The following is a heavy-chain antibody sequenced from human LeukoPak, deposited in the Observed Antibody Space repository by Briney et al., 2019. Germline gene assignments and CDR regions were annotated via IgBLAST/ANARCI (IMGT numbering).Heavy chain of an antibody. CDR2: IYPDDSDT. CDR1: GYSFTSYR. J-gene: IGHJ4*02. D-gene: IGHD3-9*01. CDR3: ARHDRDILSGYYPEY. Sequence: HGESLKISCKGFGYSFTSYRIGWVRQMPGKGLEWMGIIYPDDSDTTYSPSFQGQVTISADKSINTAYLQWNSLKASDTAMYYCARHDRDILSGYYPEYWGQGTLVTVSS. V-gene: IGHV5-51*01.